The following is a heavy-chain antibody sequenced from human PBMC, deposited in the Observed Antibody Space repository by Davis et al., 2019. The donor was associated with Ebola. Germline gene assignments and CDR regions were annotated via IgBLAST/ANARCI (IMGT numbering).Heavy chain of an antibody. CDR3: ARVNALTGYSRFDP. CDR2: INWNGGST. Sequence: GESLKIPCAASGFTFDDYAMSWVRQAPGKGLEWVSGINWNGGSTGYADSVKGRFTISRDNAKSSLYLQMNSLRAEDTALYHCARVNALTGYSRFDPWGQGTQVTVSS. D-gene: IGHD3-9*01. J-gene: IGHJ5*02. V-gene: IGHV3-20*01. CDR1: GFTFDDYA.